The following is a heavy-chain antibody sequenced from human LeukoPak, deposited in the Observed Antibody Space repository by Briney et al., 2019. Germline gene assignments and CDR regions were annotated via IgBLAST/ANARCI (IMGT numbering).Heavy chain of an antibody. J-gene: IGHJ3*01. Sequence: PSETLSLTCAVYGGSLSGHYWSWIRQSPGKGLEWIGDIHHDGRTKYSPSLKSRVSILLDTSKNEVSLRLTPVTAADMALYFCAREPVPQDYGDTVNAYDLWGQGTMVIVSS. CDR2: IHHDGRT. D-gene: IGHD4-17*01. CDR3: AREPVPQDYGDTVNAYDL. CDR1: GGSLSGHY. V-gene: IGHV4-34*01.